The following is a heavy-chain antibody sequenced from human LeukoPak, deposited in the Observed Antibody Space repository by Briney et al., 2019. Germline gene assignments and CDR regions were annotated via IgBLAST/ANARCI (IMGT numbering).Heavy chain of an antibody. CDR2: ISWNSGNM. V-gene: IGHV3-9*01. D-gene: IGHD3-22*01. Sequence: GGSLRLSCAPSGFMFNDYALHWVRQAPGKGLEWVSSISWNSGNMYYVDSVKGRFTISRDNAKNSLSLQMNSLKPEDTALYYCAKVREDSSGYYYFDYWGQGTLVTVSS. J-gene: IGHJ4*02. CDR3: AKVREDSSGYYYFDY. CDR1: GFMFNDYA.